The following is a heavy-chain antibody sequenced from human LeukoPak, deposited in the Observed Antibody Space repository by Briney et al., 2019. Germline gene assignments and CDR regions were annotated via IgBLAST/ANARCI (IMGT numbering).Heavy chain of an antibody. Sequence: GASLKISCKGSGFSFTSYWIGWVRPLPGKGLEWMGIIFPDDSDTRYSPSFQGQVTISADTSITTAYLQWSSLQASDTAMYYCAGRRESSGSYDFWGQGTLVTVSS. V-gene: IGHV5-51*01. CDR3: AGRRESSGSYDF. J-gene: IGHJ4*02. D-gene: IGHD3-22*01. CDR2: IFPDDSDT. CDR1: GFSFTSYW.